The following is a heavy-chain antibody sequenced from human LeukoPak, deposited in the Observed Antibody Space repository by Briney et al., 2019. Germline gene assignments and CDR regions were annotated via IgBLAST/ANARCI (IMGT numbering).Heavy chain of an antibody. Sequence: SETLSLTCTVSGASVSGSAYYWGWIRQPPGKGLEWIGNIYYSGSTYYNESLESRVTISVDTSKNQFSLKLNSVTATDTAVYYCAKGYCSGTTCYDDRGAFDYWGQGTLVTVSS. CDR3: AKGYCSGTTCYDDRGAFDY. CDR2: IYYSGST. J-gene: IGHJ4*02. V-gene: IGHV4-39*07. CDR1: GASVSGSAYY. D-gene: IGHD2-2*01.